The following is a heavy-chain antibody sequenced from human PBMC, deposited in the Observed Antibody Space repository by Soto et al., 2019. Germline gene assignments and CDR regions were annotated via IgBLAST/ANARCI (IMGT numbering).Heavy chain of an antibody. J-gene: IGHJ6*02. CDR2: IYPGDSDT. V-gene: IGHV5-51*01. D-gene: IGHD3-10*01. CDR1: GYSFTSYW. Sequence: GESLKISCKGSGYSFTSYWIGWVRQMPGKGLEWMGIIYPGDSDTRYSPSFQGQVTISADKSISTAYLQWSSLRASDTAMYYCARTRLGSRDGMDVWGQGPTVTVSS. CDR3: ARTRLGSRDGMDV.